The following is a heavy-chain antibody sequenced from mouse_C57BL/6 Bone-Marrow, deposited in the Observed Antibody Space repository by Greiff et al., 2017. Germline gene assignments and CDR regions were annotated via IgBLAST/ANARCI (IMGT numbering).Heavy chain of an antibody. CDR3: SRQVTTVLATKYFDV. D-gene: IGHD1-1*01. V-gene: IGHV5-9*01. CDR1: GFTFSSYT. CDR2: ISGGGGNT. J-gene: IGHJ1*03. Sequence: EVHLVESGGGLVKPGGSLKLPCAASGFTFSSYTMSWVRQTPEKRLQWVAAISGGGGNTYYPDSVKGRFTISRDNDKNILYLQMSSLRSEDTALYYCSRQVTTVLATKYFDVWGTGTTVTVSS.